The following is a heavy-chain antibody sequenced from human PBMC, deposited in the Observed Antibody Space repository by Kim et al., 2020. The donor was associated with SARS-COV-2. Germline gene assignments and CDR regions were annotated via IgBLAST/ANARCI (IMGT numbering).Heavy chain of an antibody. Sequence: NPSLKSRLTISIDTSKNQFSRKLTSVTAADTAVYYCARAGKMGAAITFDFWGQGKLVTVSA. D-gene: IGHD1-26*01. CDR3: ARAGKMGAAITFDF. J-gene: IGHJ4*02. V-gene: IGHV4-59*01.